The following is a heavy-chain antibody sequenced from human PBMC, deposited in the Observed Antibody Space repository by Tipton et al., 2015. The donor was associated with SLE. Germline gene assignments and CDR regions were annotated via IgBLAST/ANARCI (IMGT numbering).Heavy chain of an antibody. V-gene: IGHV5-51*03. Sequence: QLVQSGAEVKTPGESLKISCKASGYSFSSYWIGWVRQMPGKGLEWMAIIYLGDSDTRYSPSFQGQVTISADKSRTTAYLQWSSLKASDTAMYYCASQSHYSIGWPDTFDFWGQGTMVTVSS. D-gene: IGHD6-19*01. J-gene: IGHJ3*01. CDR3: ASQSHYSIGWPDTFDF. CDR2: IYLGDSDT. CDR1: GYSFSSYW.